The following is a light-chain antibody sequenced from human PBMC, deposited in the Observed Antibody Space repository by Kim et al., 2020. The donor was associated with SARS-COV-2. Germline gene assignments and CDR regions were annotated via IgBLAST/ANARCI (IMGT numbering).Light chain of an antibody. V-gene: IGLV1-40*01. Sequence: QRVTISCTGTFSNIGAGYDVHWYQQVPGAAPKLLIYGHTNRPSGVPDRFSGSKSYTSASLAITGLQPEDEADYYCQSYDSSLNSYVFGTGTKVTVL. J-gene: IGLJ1*01. CDR1: FSNIGAGYD. CDR2: GHT. CDR3: QSYDSSLNSYV.